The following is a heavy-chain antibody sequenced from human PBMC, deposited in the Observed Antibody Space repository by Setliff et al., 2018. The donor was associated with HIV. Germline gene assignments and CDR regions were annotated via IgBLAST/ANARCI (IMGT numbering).Heavy chain of an antibody. D-gene: IGHD3-16*01. Sequence: PSETLSLTCAVYGGSFSGYYWSWIRQPPGKGLEWIGEINHSGSTNYNPSLKSRVTILVDTSKNQFSLKLSSVTAADTAVYYCARDWGSRLSYSFYYMDVWGKGTTVTVSS. CDR2: INHSGST. CDR3: ARDWGSRLSYSFYYMDV. V-gene: IGHV4-34*01. CDR1: GGSFSGYY. J-gene: IGHJ6*03.